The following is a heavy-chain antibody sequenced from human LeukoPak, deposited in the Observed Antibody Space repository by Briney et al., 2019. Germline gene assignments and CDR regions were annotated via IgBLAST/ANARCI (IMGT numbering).Heavy chain of an antibody. Sequence: SETLSLTCTVSGGSISSYYWSWIRQPPGKGLEWIGYIYYSGSTNYNPSLKSRVTISVDTSKNQFSLKLSSVTAADTAVYYCARSPWNYYDSSGYRRQYFDYWGQGTLVTVPS. CDR2: IYYSGST. CDR3: ARSPWNYYDSSGYRRQYFDY. V-gene: IGHV4-59*01. CDR1: GGSISSYY. D-gene: IGHD3-22*01. J-gene: IGHJ4*02.